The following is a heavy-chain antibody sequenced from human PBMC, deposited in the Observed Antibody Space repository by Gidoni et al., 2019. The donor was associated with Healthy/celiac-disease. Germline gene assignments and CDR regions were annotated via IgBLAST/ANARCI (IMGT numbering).Heavy chain of an antibody. CDR3: ARETATVVFDILTGPGRYFDY. Sequence: EVQLVESGGGLVKPGGSLRLSCAAFGFTFSSYSMNWVRQAPGKGLEWVSSISSSSSYIYYADSVKGRFTISRDNAKNSLYLQMNSLRAEDTAVYYCARETATVVFDILTGPGRYFDYWGQGTLVTVSS. J-gene: IGHJ4*02. CDR2: ISSSSSYI. D-gene: IGHD3-9*01. CDR1: GFTFSSYS. V-gene: IGHV3-21*01.